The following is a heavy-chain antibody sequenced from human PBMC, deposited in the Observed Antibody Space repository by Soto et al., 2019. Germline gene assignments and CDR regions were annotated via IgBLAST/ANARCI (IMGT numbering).Heavy chain of an antibody. CDR3: ASGSSSGDY. Sequence: SETLSLTCAVYGGSFSGYYWSWIRQPPGKGLEWIGEINHSGSTNYNPSLKSRVTISVDTSKNQFSLKLSSVTAADTAVYYCASGSSSGDYWGQGTLVTVS. CDR2: INHSGST. CDR1: GGSFSGYY. V-gene: IGHV4-34*01. J-gene: IGHJ4*02. D-gene: IGHD6-6*01.